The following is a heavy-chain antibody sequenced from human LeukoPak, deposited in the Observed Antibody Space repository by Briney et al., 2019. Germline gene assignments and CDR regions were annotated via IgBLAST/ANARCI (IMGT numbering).Heavy chain of an antibody. J-gene: IGHJ4*02. CDR1: GFTFSSYS. V-gene: IGHV3-21*01. CDR2: ISSSSSYI. D-gene: IGHD4-23*01. CDR3: ASDLGDNSHFDY. Sequence: GGSLRLSCAASGFTFSSYSMNWVRQAPGKGLEWVSYISSSSSYIYYADSVKGRFTISRDNAKNSLYLQMNSLRAEDTAVYYCASDLGDNSHFDYWGQGTLVTVSS.